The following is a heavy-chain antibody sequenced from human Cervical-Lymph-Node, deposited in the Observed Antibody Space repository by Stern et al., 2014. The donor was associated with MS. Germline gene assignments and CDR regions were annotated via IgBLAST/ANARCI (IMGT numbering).Heavy chain of an antibody. CDR1: GFTFTSSA. CDR2: NVVGSGNT. D-gene: IGHD3-22*01. Sequence: QLGQSGHEVKKPGTSVKGSCKASGFTFTSSAVQWVRQARGQRLEWIGWNVVGSGNTNYAQKFQERVTITRDMSTSTAYMELSSLRSEDTAVYYCAAEPMYYSDSVGAFDIWGQGTMVTVSS. CDR3: AAEPMYYSDSVGAFDI. J-gene: IGHJ3*02. V-gene: IGHV1-58*01.